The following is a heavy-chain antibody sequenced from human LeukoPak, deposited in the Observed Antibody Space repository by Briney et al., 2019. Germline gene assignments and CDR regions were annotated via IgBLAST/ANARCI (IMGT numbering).Heavy chain of an antibody. D-gene: IGHD6-13*01. V-gene: IGHV3-23*01. J-gene: IGHJ4*02. CDR1: GFTFSSYG. CDR2: ISGSGGST. Sequence: GGSLRLSCAAFGFTFSSYGMSWVRQAPGKGLEWVSAISGSGGSTYYADSVKGRFTISRDNSKNTLYLQMNSLRAEDTAVYYCAKPYRSNSWFDYWGQGTLVTVSS. CDR3: AKPYRSNSWFDY.